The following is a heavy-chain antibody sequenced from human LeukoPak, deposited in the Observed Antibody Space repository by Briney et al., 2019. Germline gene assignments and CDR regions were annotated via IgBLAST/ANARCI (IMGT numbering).Heavy chain of an antibody. J-gene: IGHJ4*02. V-gene: IGHV3-23*01. CDR1: GFTFSTYV. D-gene: IGHD1-1*01. CDR2: ISGSGGST. CDR3: AKGNWMYFDY. Sequence: GGSLRLSCAASGFTFSTYVMSWVRQAPGKGLEWVSAISGSGGSTYYADSVKGRFTISRDNSKNTLYLQMNSLGADDTAVYYCAKGNWMYFDYWGQGTVVTVSS.